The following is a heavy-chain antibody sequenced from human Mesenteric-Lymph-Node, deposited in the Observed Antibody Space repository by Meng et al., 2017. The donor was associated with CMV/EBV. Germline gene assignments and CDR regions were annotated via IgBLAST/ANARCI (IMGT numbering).Heavy chain of an antibody. CDR1: GGSISNNY. J-gene: IGHJ5*02. D-gene: IGHD3-3*01. CDR2: IYYRGST. CDR3: ARGLEDDFWSGPWFDP. Sequence: SETLSLTCTVSGGSISNNYWSWIRQPPGKGLEWIGYIYYRGSTSYNPSLKSRVTISVDTSKNQFSLKLSSVTAADTAAYYCARGLEDDFWSGPWFDPWGQGTLVTVSS. V-gene: IGHV4-59*12.